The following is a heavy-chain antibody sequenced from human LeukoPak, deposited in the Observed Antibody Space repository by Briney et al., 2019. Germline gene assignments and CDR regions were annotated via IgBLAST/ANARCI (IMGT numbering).Heavy chain of an antibody. J-gene: IGHJ2*01. D-gene: IGHD3-9*01. V-gene: IGHV1-2*04. CDR3: ARQGLTDWYFDL. CDR2: INPNSGDT. CDR1: GYTFTDYY. Sequence: GASVKVSCKVSGYTFTDYYMHWVRQAPGQGLEWMGWINPNSGDTKYAQKFQGWVTMTRDTSITTAYMELSRLTSDDTALYFCARQGLTDWYFDLWGRGTLITVSS.